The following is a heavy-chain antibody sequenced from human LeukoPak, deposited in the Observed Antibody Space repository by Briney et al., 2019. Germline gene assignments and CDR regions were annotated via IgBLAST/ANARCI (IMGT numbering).Heavy chain of an antibody. CDR1: GYTFTGCY. V-gene: IGHV1-2*02. CDR3: ARDYFTANDY. CDR2: INPNSGGT. D-gene: IGHD2-21*02. Sequence: GASVKVSCKASGYTFTGCYIHWVRRAPGQGLQWLGWINPNSGGTNYAQKFQGRVTMTRDTSISTAYMELSRLRSDDTAVYYCARDYFTANDYWGQGTLVTVSS. J-gene: IGHJ4*02.